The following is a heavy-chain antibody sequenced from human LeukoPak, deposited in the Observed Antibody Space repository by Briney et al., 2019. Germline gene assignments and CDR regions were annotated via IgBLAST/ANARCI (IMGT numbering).Heavy chain of an antibody. CDR3: ASRGSSPEFDY. CDR1: GGTFSSYA. J-gene: IGHJ4*02. D-gene: IGHD6-6*01. CDR2: IIPIFGTA. V-gene: IGHV1-69*05. Sequence: AASVKVSCKASGGTFSSYAISWVRPAPGQGLEWMGGIIPIFGTANYAQKFQGRATITTDESTSTAYMELSSLRSEDTAVYYCASRGSSPEFDYWGQGTLVTVSS.